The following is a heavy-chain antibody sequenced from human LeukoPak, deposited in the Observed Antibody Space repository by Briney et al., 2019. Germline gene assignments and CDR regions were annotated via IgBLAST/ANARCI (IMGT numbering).Heavy chain of an antibody. CDR2: IKQDGSEI. CDR3: ARALSA. D-gene: IGHD3-3*01. CDR1: RFTFTNYW. V-gene: IGHV3-7*03. Sequence: GGSLRLSCAASRFTFTNYWMHWVRQAPGKGLEWVANIKQDGSEIYYVASVKGRFSISRDNARNSVYLQMNNLRAEDTAVYYCARALSAWGQGTLVTVSS. J-gene: IGHJ4*02.